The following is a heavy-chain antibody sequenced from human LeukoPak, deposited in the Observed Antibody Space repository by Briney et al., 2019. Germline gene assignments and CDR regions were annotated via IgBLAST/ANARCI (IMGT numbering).Heavy chain of an antibody. CDR2: INPNSGGT. J-gene: IGHJ5*02. D-gene: IGHD5-18*01. CDR3: ARDADTAMVQP. Sequence: GASVKVSCKASGYTFTSYGISWVRQAPGQGLEWMGWINPNSGGTNYAQKFQGRVTMTRGTSISTAYMELSRLRSDDTAVYYCARDADTAMVQPWGQGTLVTVSS. V-gene: IGHV1-2*02. CDR1: GYTFTSYG.